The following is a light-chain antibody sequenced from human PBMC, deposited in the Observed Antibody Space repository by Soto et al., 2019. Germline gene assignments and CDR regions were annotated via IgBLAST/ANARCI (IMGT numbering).Light chain of an antibody. Sequence: QSALTQPASVSGSPGQSITISCTGTSSDVGGFIFVSWYQQHPGRAPKLMIYDVSNRPSGVSNRFSGSKSGNTASLTISGLQADDDADYYCVSYTTRASYVFGTGPKLTVL. CDR3: VSYTTRASYV. V-gene: IGLV2-14*01. CDR1: SSDVGGFIF. J-gene: IGLJ1*01. CDR2: DVS.